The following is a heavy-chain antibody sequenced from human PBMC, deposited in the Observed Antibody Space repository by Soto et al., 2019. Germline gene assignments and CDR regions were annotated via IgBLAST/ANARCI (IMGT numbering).Heavy chain of an antibody. CDR1: SASLSSSTYY. CDR3: ASSSPFHY. J-gene: IGHJ4*02. V-gene: IGHV4-39*01. CDR2: IYYSGDT. Sequence: SETLSLTCSVSSASLSSSTYYWSWIRQPPGRGPEWIGSIYYSGDTYYKPSLKSRVSISIDTSRNQFSLKLTSVTAADTGVYYCASSSPFHYWGPGILVT. D-gene: IGHD6-6*01.